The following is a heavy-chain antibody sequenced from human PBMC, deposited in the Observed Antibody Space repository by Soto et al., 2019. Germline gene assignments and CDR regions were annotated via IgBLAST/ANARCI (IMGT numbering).Heavy chain of an antibody. CDR1: GFSFSEYS. Sequence: GGSLRLSCAASGFSFSEYSMNWVRQAPGKGLEWVSYISRGSTTIYYTDSVKGRFTISRDDAKNSLYLQMTSLRDEDSAIYYCAREIIISTGYYFDYWGQGTLVTVSS. J-gene: IGHJ4*02. CDR3: AREIIISTGYYFDY. CDR2: ISRGSTTI. V-gene: IGHV3-48*02. D-gene: IGHD3-9*01.